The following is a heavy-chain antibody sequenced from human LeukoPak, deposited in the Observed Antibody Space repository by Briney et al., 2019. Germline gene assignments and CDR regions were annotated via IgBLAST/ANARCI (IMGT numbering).Heavy chain of an antibody. J-gene: IGHJ4*02. V-gene: IGHV3-48*04. D-gene: IGHD3-22*01. CDR2: ISSSGSTI. CDR3: FGGSGYNSDY. Sequence: GGTLRLSCAASGFTFSIHGMNWVRQAPGKGLEWVSYISSSGSTIYYADSVKGRFTISRDNAKNSLYLQMNSLRAEDTALYSCFGGSGYNSDYWGQGTLVTVSP. CDR1: GFTFSIHG.